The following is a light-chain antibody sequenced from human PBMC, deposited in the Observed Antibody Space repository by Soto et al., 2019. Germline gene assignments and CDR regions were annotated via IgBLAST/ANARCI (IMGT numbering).Light chain of an antibody. V-gene: IGKV4-1*01. CDR2: WAS. J-gene: IGKJ5*01. CDR3: QQYYSTPPF. CDR1: QSVLYSSNNKNY. Sequence: DIVMTQSPDSLAVSLGERATINCKSSQSVLYSSNNKNYLAWYQQKPGQPPKLLIYWASTRESGVPDRFSGSGSGTDFTLTISSLQAEDVAVYYCQQYYSTPPFVGQGTRLEIK.